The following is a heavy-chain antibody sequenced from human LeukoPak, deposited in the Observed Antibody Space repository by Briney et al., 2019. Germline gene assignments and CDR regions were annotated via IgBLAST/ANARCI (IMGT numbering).Heavy chain of an antibody. CDR2: MNPNSGNT. Sequence: ASVKVSCKASGYTFTSYDINWVRQATGQGLEWMGWMNPNSGNTGYAQKFQGRVTMTRNTSISTAYMELSSLRSEDTAVYYCARGPNALRFLEWLSYTTYYYYGMDVWGQGTTVTVSS. J-gene: IGHJ6*02. D-gene: IGHD3-3*01. CDR1: GYTFTSYD. V-gene: IGHV1-8*01. CDR3: ARGPNALRFLEWLSYTTYYYYGMDV.